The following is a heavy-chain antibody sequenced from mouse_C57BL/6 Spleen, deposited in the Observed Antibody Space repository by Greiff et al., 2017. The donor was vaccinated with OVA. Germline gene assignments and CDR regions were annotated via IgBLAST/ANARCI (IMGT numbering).Heavy chain of an antibody. CDR2: IHPNSGST. Sequence: QVQLQQSGAELVKPGASVKLSCKASGYTFTSYWMHWVKQRPGQGLEWIGMIHPNSGSTNYNEKFKSKATLTVDKSSSTAYMQLSSLTSEDSAVYYCAITGTWYFDVWGTGTTVTVSS. J-gene: IGHJ1*03. D-gene: IGHD4-1*01. CDR3: AITGTWYFDV. CDR1: GYTFTSYW. V-gene: IGHV1-64*01.